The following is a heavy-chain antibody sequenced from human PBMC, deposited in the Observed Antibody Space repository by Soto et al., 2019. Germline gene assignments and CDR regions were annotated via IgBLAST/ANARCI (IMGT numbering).Heavy chain of an antibody. CDR2: INPNSGGT. J-gene: IGHJ2*01. Sequence: QVQLVQSGAEVKKPGASVKVSCKASGYTFTGYYMHWVRQAPGQGLEWMGWINPNSGGTNYAQKFQGWVTMTRDTSISTAYMELSRLRSDDTAVYSCARAPLYGDYAYFDLWGRGTLVTVSS. D-gene: IGHD4-17*01. CDR1: GYTFTGYY. CDR3: ARAPLYGDYAYFDL. V-gene: IGHV1-2*04.